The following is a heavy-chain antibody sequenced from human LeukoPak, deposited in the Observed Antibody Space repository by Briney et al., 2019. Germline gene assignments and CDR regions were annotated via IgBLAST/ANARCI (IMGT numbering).Heavy chain of an antibody. CDR3: ANLGYCSGGSCSGVDY. CDR1: GFTFSSYG. Sequence: QSGGSLRLSCAASGFTFSSYGMHWVRQAPGKGLEWVAFIRYDGSNKYYADSVKGRFTISRDNSKNTLYLQMNSLRAEDTAVYYCANLGYCSGGSCSGVDYWGQGTLVTVSS. D-gene: IGHD2-15*01. J-gene: IGHJ4*02. CDR2: IRYDGSNK. V-gene: IGHV3-30*02.